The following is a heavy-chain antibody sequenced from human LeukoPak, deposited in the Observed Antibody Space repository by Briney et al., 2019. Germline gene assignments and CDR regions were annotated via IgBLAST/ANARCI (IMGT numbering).Heavy chain of an antibody. CDR1: GYTFTSYG. Sequence: ASVKVSCKASGYTFTSYGISWVRQAPGQGLEWMGWISAYNGNTNYAQKLQGRVTMTTDTSTSTAYMELRSLRSDDTAVYYCARDLSDFWSGGPSFDPWGQGTLVTVSS. CDR2: ISAYNGNT. CDR3: ARDLSDFWSGGPSFDP. D-gene: IGHD3-3*01. V-gene: IGHV1-18*01. J-gene: IGHJ5*02.